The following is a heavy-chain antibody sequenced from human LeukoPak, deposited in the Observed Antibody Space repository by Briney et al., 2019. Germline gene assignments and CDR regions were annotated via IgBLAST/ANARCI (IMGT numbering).Heavy chain of an antibody. V-gene: IGHV3-30*02. D-gene: IGHD2-21*02. CDR1: GFTFSSHG. CDR2: IRYDGSNK. Sequence: GGSLRLSCAASGFTFSSHGMHWVRQAPGKGLEWVAFIRYDGSNKYYADSVKGRFTISRDNSKNTLYLQMNSLRAEDTAVYYCARGIVVVTARGNAFDIWGQGTMVTVSS. CDR3: ARGIVVVTARGNAFDI. J-gene: IGHJ3*02.